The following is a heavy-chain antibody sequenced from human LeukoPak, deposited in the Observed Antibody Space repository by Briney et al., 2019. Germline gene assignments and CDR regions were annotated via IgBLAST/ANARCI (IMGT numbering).Heavy chain of an antibody. Sequence: PGGSLRLSCAAPGFTFDDYTMHWVRQAPGKGLEWASLISWDGGSTYYADSVKGRFTISRDNSKNSLYLQMNSLRTEDTALYYCAKDMSMGAMVRGVTSFDYWGQGTLVTVSS. CDR3: AKDMSMGAMVRGVTSFDY. CDR1: GFTFDDYT. J-gene: IGHJ4*02. V-gene: IGHV3-43*01. CDR2: ISWDGGST. D-gene: IGHD3-10*01.